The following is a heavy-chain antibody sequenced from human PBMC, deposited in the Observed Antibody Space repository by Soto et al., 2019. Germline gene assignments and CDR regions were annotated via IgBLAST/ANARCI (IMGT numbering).Heavy chain of an antibody. J-gene: IGHJ6*02. V-gene: IGHV3-30*18. CDR1: GFTFSSSV. CDR3: AKDPVWYSSILPTYYYGMDV. Sequence: GGSLRLSFASSGFTFSSSVMHWVRQAPGKGLEWVAVISYDGSNKYYADSVKGRFTISRDNSKNTLYLQMNSLRAEDTAVYYCAKDPVWYSSILPTYYYGMDVWGQGT. CDR2: ISYDGSNK. D-gene: IGHD6-13*01.